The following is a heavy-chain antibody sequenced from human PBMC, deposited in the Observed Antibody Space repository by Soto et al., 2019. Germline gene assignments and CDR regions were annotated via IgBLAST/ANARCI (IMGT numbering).Heavy chain of an antibody. CDR3: ARDGRLELPTSIYYYGMDV. Sequence: ASVKVSCKASGYTFTSYAMHWVRQAPGQRLEWMGWINAGNGNTKYSQKFQGRVTITRDTSASTAYMELSSLRSEDTAVYYCARDGRLELPTSIYYYGMDVWGQGTTVTVSS. CDR1: GYTFTSYA. V-gene: IGHV1-3*01. J-gene: IGHJ6*02. D-gene: IGHD1-7*01. CDR2: INAGNGNT.